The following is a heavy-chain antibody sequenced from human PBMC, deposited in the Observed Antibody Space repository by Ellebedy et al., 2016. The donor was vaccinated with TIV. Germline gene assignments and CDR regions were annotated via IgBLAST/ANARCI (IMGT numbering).Heavy chain of an antibody. CDR2: INHDGSEK. CDR3: ARDHHYGGNSDA. V-gene: IGHV3-7*01. Sequence: GGSLRLXXAASGFTFSSYWMSWVRQTPGKGLEWVAQINHDGSEKNYVDSVKGRFTIARDSAKNSLYLQMNSLRAEDTAVYYCARDHHYGGNSDAWGQGTLVTVSS. CDR1: GFTFSSYW. J-gene: IGHJ5*02. D-gene: IGHD4-23*01.